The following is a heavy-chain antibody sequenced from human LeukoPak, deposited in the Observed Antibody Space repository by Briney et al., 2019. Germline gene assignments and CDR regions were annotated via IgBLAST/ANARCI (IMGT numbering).Heavy chain of an antibody. V-gene: IGHV4-34*01. Sequence: PSETLSLTCAVYGGSFSGYYWSWIRQPPGKGLEWIGEINHSGSTNYNPSLKSRVSISLDTSKNQFSLTVTSVTAADTAVYYCARYDGSAGGNWFDPWGQGTLVTVSS. J-gene: IGHJ5*02. CDR1: GGSFSGYY. CDR2: INHSGST. CDR3: ARYDGSAGGNWFDP. D-gene: IGHD3-10*01.